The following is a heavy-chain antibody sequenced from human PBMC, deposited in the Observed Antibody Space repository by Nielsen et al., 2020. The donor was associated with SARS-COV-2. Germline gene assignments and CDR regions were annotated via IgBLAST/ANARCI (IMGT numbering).Heavy chain of an antibody. V-gene: IGHV4-39*01. J-gene: IGHJ4*02. Sequence: WIRQPPGKGLEWIGEIYHSGSTYYNPSLKSRVTISVDTSKNQFSLKLSSVTAADTAVYYCARQTVYCSGGSCYSESLSFDYWGQGTLVTVSS. D-gene: IGHD2-15*01. CDR3: ARQTVYCSGGSCYSESLSFDY. CDR2: IYHSGST.